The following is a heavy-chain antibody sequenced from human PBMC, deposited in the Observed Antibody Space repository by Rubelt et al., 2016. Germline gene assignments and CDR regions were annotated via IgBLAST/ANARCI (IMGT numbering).Heavy chain of an antibody. J-gene: IGHJ4*02. D-gene: IGHD6-13*01. Sequence: EVQLVESGGGLVKPGGSLRLSCAASGFTFSSYSMNWVRQAPGKGLEWVSYISSRSSTIYYADSVKGRFTVSRGKSKNTLNLQTISLRADDTAIYYCARKGNSRKFDYWGQGKLVTVSS. CDR1: GFTFSSYS. CDR2: ISSRSSTI. V-gene: IGHV3-21*05. CDR3: ARKGNSRKFDY.